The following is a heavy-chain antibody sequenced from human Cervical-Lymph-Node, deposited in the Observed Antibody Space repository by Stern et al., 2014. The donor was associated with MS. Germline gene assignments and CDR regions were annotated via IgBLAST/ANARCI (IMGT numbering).Heavy chain of an antibody. V-gene: IGHV1-69*01. CDR2: IIPFFGTT. J-gene: IGHJ4*02. CDR1: GVSFNRSA. D-gene: IGHD4-11*01. Sequence: QVQLVQSGAEVKKPGSSVKVSCKASGVSFNRSAISWVRQAPGPGLEWLGGIIPFFGTTHYAQKFHGRVTITADESTSTAYMELGSLRSEDTAVYYCTNDCSNDVCSGGLDYWGPGTPVTVSS. CDR3: TNDCSNDVCSGGLDY.